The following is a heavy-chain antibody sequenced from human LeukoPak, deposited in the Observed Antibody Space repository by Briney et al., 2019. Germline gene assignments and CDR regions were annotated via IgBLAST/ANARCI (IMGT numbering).Heavy chain of an antibody. CDR3: ARHASGWYTD. CDR1: GGSISTSDYY. CDR2: IYYSGST. V-gene: IGHV4-39*01. J-gene: IGHJ4*02. D-gene: IGHD6-19*01. Sequence: SETLSLTCAVSGGSISTSDYYWGWIRQPPGKGLEWIGSIYYSGSTYYNPFLKSRLTISGDTPKNQFSLKLSSVTTADTAVYYCARHASGWYTDWGQGTLVTVSS.